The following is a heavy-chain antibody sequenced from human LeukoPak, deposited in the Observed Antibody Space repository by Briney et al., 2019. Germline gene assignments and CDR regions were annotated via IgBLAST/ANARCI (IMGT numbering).Heavy chain of an antibody. CDR2: IPYDGSNK. CDR1: GFTFSSYA. J-gene: IGHJ5*02. CDR3: ARSPGA. Sequence: GGSLRLSCAASGFTFSSYAMHWVRQAPGKGLEWVAVIPYDGSNKYYADSVKGRFTISRDNSKNTLYLQMNSLRAEDTAVYYCARSPGAWGQGTLVTVSS. V-gene: IGHV3-30*04.